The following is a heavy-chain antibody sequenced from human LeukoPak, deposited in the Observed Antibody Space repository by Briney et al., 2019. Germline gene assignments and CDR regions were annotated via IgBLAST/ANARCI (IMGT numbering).Heavy chain of an antibody. V-gene: IGHV1-69*13. CDR2: IIPIFGTA. D-gene: IGHD2-15*01. CDR3: ASLGRWQLDPISNYYYGMDV. CDR1: GGTFGSYA. J-gene: IGHJ6*02. Sequence: SVKVSCKASGGTFGSYAISWVRQAPGQGLEWMGGIIPIFGTANYAQKFQGRVTITADESTSTAYMELSSLRSEDTAVYYCASLGRWQLDPISNYYYGMDVWGQGTTVTVSS.